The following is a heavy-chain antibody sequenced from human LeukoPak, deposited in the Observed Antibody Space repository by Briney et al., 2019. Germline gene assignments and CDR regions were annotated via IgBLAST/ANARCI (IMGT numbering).Heavy chain of an antibody. CDR1: GFTFSSYS. D-gene: IGHD3-22*01. J-gene: IGHJ3*02. V-gene: IGHV3-21*01. CDR2: ISSSSSYI. Sequence: GGSLRLSCAASGFTFSSYSMNWVRQAPGKGLEWVSSISSSSSYIYYADSVKGRFTISRDNAKNSLYLQMNSLRAEDTAVYYWALWSMWDYYDSSGYQDAFDIWGQGTMVTVSS. CDR3: ALWSMWDYYDSSGYQDAFDI.